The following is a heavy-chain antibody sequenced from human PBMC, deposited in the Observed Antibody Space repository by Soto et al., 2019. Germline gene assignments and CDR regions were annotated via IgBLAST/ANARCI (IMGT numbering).Heavy chain of an antibody. CDR3: ARHSLYGVVRNFDY. J-gene: IGHJ4*02. D-gene: IGHD3-3*01. V-gene: IGHV3-23*01. Sequence: GESLKISCVASGFTFTSYAMSWVRQAPGKGLEWVSAMSGNAENTYYADSVKGRFTVSRDSSKNMLYLYLNSLRAEDTAVYYCARHSLYGVVRNFDYWGQGTLVTVSS. CDR2: MSGNAENT. CDR1: GFTFTSYA.